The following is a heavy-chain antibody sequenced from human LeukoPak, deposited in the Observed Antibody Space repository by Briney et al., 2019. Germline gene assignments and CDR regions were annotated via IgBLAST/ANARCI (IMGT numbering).Heavy chain of an antibody. CDR1: GGTFSSYA. CDR2: SIPIFGTA. CDR3: SRGLSSSGGIDY. J-gene: IGHJ4*02. D-gene: IGHD6-6*01. V-gene: IGHV1-69*05. Sequence: GASVKVSCKASGGTFSSYAISWVRQAPGQGLEWMGGSIPIFGTANYAQKFQGRVTITTEESTSTAYMELISLRSDDTAVYYCSRGLSSSGGIDYWGQGTLVTVSS.